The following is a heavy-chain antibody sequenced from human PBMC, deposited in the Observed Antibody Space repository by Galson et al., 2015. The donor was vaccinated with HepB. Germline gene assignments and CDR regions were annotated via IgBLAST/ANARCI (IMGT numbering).Heavy chain of an antibody. Sequence: SLRLSCAASGFTFSNAWMSWVRQAPGKGLEWVSSISSSSSYIYYADSVKGRFTISRDNAKNSLYLQMNSLRAEDTAVYYCARDGQQLGAFYYYGMDVWGQGTTVTVSS. V-gene: IGHV3-21*01. CDR1: GFTFSNAW. CDR2: ISSSSSYI. D-gene: IGHD6-13*01. CDR3: ARDGQQLGAFYYYGMDV. J-gene: IGHJ6*02.